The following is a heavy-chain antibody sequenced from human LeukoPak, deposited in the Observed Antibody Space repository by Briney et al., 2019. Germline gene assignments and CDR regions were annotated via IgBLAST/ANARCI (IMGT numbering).Heavy chain of an antibody. Sequence: GASVKVSCKASGYTFTGHYIYWVRQAPGQGLEWMGWINPKTGDTDSVQRFQGRVSMTRDPSLNTTFMDLSRLRSDETAAYYCARAASHYNFRDNYYFLDVWGGGTTVTVSS. CDR2: INPKTGDT. V-gene: IGHV1-2*02. CDR3: ARAASHYNFRDNYYFLDV. D-gene: IGHD5-24*01. J-gene: IGHJ6*03. CDR1: GYTFTGHY.